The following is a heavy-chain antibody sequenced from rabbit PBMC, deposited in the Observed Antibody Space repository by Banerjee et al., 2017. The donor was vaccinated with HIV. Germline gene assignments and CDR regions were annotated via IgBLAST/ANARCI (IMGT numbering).Heavy chain of an antibody. CDR3: ARDTGYAGYGYFYYGMDL. CDR1: GFSFSSYW. J-gene: IGHJ6*01. Sequence: QSLEESGGDLVKPGASLTLTCTASGFSFSSYWICWVRQAPGKGLEWIACMDAGSSGTTNYASWAKGRFTISKTSSTTVTLQMTSLTAADTATYFCARDTGYAGYGYFYYGMDLWGPGTLVTVS. V-gene: IGHV1S40*01. CDR2: MDAGSSGTT. D-gene: IGHD7-1*01.